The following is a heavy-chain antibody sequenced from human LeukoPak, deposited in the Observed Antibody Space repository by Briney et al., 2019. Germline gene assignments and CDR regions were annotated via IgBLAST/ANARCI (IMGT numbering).Heavy chain of an antibody. Sequence: GASVKVCCKASGYTFTSYGISWVRQAPGQGLEWMGWISAYNGNTNYAQKLQGRVTMTTDTSTSTAYMELRSLRSDDTAVYYCARDLLLFKYNWFDPWGQGTLVTVSS. D-gene: IGHD2-15*01. CDR2: ISAYNGNT. CDR1: GYTFTSYG. V-gene: IGHV1-18*01. J-gene: IGHJ5*02. CDR3: ARDLLLFKYNWFDP.